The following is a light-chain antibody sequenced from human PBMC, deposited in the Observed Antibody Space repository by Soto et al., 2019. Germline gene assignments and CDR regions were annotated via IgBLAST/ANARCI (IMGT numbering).Light chain of an antibody. CDR3: QQYASSPYT. V-gene: IGKV3-20*01. Sequence: EIVLTHSPGTLSLYPWEIATLSCRASQSISSSYLAWYQHKPGQAPRLLIYGASRRATGIPDRFSGRESGTDFTLTITTLEPEDSAVYFCQQYASSPYTFGQGTKVDIK. CDR1: QSISSSY. CDR2: GAS. J-gene: IGKJ2*01.